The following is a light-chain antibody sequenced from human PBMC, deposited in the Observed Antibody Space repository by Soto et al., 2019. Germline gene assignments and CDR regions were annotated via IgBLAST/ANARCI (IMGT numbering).Light chain of an antibody. J-gene: IGKJ4*01. Sequence: TQMTQSRASVSGSVGDRVTITCQASQGISNYLAWYQQKPGKVPKLLIYAASTLQSGVPSRFSGSGSGTDFTLTISSLQPEDVATYYCQKYNSAPLTFGGGTKVDI. CDR1: QGISNY. CDR2: AAS. CDR3: QKYNSAPLT. V-gene: IGKV1-27*01.